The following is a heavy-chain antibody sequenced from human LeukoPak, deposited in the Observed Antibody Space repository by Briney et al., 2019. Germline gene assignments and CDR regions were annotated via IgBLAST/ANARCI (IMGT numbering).Heavy chain of an antibody. CDR2: IYYSGSP. J-gene: IGHJ4*02. Sequence: PSETLSLTCTVSGGSISSSSYYWGWIRQPPGKGLEWIGSIYYSGSPYYNPSLKSRVTISVDTSKKQFSLKLSSVTAADTAVYYCARVTGYVIEDYFDYWGQGTLVTVSS. CDR3: ARVTGYVIEDYFDY. D-gene: IGHD3-22*01. V-gene: IGHV4-39*01. CDR1: GGSISSSSYY.